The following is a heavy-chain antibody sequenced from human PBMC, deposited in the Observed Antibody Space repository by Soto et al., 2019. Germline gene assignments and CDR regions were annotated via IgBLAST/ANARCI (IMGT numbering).Heavy chain of an antibody. CDR3: ASPLHVSVGGVYCPFFNS. CDR2: IYPGDSDT. D-gene: IGHD3-16*01. Sequence: GESLKISCKGSGYSFTSYWIGWVRQMPGKGLEWMGIIYPGDSDTRYSPSFQGQVTISADKSISTAYLQWSSLKASDTAMYYCASPLHVSVGGVYCPFFNSWGRGPRFTVS. CDR1: GYSFTSYW. V-gene: IGHV5-51*01. J-gene: IGHJ4*02.